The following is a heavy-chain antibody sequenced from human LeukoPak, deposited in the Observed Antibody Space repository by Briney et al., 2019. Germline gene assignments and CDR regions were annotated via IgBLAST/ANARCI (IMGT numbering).Heavy chain of an antibody. J-gene: IGHJ4*02. CDR1: GYTFTSYD. D-gene: IGHD3-22*01. CDR2: MNPNSGNT. V-gene: IGHV1-8*03. Sequence: GASVKVSCKASGYTFTSYDINWVRQATGQGLEWMGWMNPNSGNTGYAQKFQGRVTITRNTSISTAYMELSSLRSEDTAVYYCARGGAGYYDSSGYLTEWGQGTLVTVSS. CDR3: ARGGAGYYDSSGYLTE.